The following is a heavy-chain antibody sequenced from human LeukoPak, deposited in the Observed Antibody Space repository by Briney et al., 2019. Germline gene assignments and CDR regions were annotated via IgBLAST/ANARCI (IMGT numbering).Heavy chain of an antibody. V-gene: IGHV4-34*01. J-gene: IGHJ4*02. CDR2: INHSGST. D-gene: IGHD2-15*01. CDR1: GGSFSGYY. CDR3: ARGRVVAATFFDY. Sequence: SETLSLTCAVYGGSFSGYYWSWIRQPPGKGLEWIGEINHSGSTNYNPSLKSRVTISVDTSKNQFSLKLSSVTAADTAVYYCARGRVVAATFFDYWGQGTLVTVSS.